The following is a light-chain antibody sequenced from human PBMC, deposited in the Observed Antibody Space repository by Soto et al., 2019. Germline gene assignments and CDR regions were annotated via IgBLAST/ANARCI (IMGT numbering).Light chain of an antibody. CDR1: SGDIGGYNY. CDR2: EVT. Sequence: QSALTQPASVSGSPGQSITISCTGTSGDIGGYNYVSWYQQHPGKAPKLLISEVTNRPSGVSNRFSGSKSGNTASLTISGLQAEDEADYYCSSYTTNSTPVVFGGGTNLTVL. J-gene: IGLJ2*01. V-gene: IGLV2-14*01. CDR3: SSYTTNSTPVV.